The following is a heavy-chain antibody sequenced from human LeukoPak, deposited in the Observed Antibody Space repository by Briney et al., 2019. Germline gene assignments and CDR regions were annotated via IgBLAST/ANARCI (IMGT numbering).Heavy chain of an antibody. CDR1: GYTFTSYD. V-gene: IGHV1-46*01. CDR2: INPSGGST. Sequence: ASVKVSCKASGYTFTSYDMHWVRLAPGQGLEWMGIINPSGGSTSYAQKFQGRVTMTRDTATSTAYMELSSLRSEDTAVYYCARDRGTTVTTRTYWYFDLWGRGTLVTVTS. J-gene: IGHJ2*01. CDR3: ARDRGTTVTTRTYWYFDL. D-gene: IGHD4-17*01.